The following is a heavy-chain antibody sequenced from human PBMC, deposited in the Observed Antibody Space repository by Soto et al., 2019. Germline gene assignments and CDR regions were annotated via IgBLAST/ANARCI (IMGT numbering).Heavy chain of an antibody. CDR1: GGIFSSFT. CDR3: ATHGATTMARGAIKHSYYYMDV. D-gene: IGHD3-10*01. Sequence: QVQLVQSGAEAGKPGSSVKVSCRASGGIFSSFTISWVRQAPGQGLAWLGGSIPDFETPTYSQKFQDRVTITADKSTNTVYMELTGFRSEDTAVDYCATHGATTMARGAIKHSYYYMDVWGQGTTVTVSS. CDR2: SIPDFETP. V-gene: IGHV1-69*06. J-gene: IGHJ6*03.